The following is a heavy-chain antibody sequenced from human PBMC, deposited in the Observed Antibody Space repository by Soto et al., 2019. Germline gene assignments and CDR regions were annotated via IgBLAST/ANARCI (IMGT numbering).Heavy chain of an antibody. CDR1: GFIFSNYA. Sequence: QVQLVESGGGVVQPGRSLRLSCAASGFIFSNYAMHWVRQAPGKGLEWVALISYDGSNEYYADSVKGRFTISRDTSKSTLYLQMNSLTDEDTAVYYCARGGTGWGGVAYWGQGTLSTVSS. J-gene: IGHJ4*02. V-gene: IGHV3-30-3*01. CDR3: ARGGTGWGGVAY. CDR2: ISYDGSNE. D-gene: IGHD3-9*01.